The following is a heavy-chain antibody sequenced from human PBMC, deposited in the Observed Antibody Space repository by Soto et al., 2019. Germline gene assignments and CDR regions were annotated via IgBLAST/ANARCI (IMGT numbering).Heavy chain of an antibody. D-gene: IGHD3-10*01. Sequence: HLGGSLRLSCAASEFSFSSFGMHWVRQAPGNGLYWVAVISYDGSNKYYADSVKGRFTITRDNSKNTLHLQMNSLRAEDTAVYYCAKDIDPMVRVPFYYGLDVWGPGXTATVYS. CDR1: EFSFSSFG. J-gene: IGHJ6*02. CDR2: ISYDGSNK. CDR3: AKDIDPMVRVPFYYGLDV. V-gene: IGHV3-30*18.